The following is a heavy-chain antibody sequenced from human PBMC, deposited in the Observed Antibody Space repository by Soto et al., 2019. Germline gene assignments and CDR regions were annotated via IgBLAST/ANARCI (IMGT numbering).Heavy chain of an antibody. V-gene: IGHV3-7*01. CDR1: GFTFCSYW. Sequence: GGSLRLSFAAPGFTFCSYWMSWVRQAPGGSLEWVANINFGGGEKYHVDSVEGRFDISRDNPKNSLYLEMNSLRAEDTAVYYCAGVVDYYDPYYYYGMDVWGQGTTVTVSS. CDR2: INFGGGEK. J-gene: IGHJ6*02. CDR3: AGVVDYYDPYYYYGMDV. D-gene: IGHD3-22*01.